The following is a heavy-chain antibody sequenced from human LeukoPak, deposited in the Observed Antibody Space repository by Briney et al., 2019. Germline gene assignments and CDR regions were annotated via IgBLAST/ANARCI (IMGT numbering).Heavy chain of an antibody. J-gene: IGHJ6*03. CDR1: GYSISSGHY. CDR3: ARENDGSGSWTMTYYYYYYMDV. Sequence: SETLSLTCSVSGYSISSGHYWGWIRQPPGKGLEWIGSIDHSGSTYYNPPLKSRVTISVDTSKNQFSLRLSSVTAADTAVYYCARENDGSGSWTMTYYYYYYMDVWGKGTTVTVSS. CDR2: IDHSGST. V-gene: IGHV4-38-2*02. D-gene: IGHD3-10*01.